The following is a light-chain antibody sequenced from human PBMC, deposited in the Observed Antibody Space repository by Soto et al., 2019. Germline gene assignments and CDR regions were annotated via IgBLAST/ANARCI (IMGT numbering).Light chain of an antibody. CDR2: GNK. J-gene: IGLJ2*01. Sequence: QSALTQPPSVSGAPGQRVTISCTGSSSNIGADYDVHWYQHFPGRAPKLLIYGNKNRPSGVPDRFSGTKSGTSASLDITGLQAEDEADYYCQSFDTRLNTVVFGGGTKLTVL. CDR3: QSFDTRLNTVV. V-gene: IGLV1-40*01. CDR1: SSNIGADYD.